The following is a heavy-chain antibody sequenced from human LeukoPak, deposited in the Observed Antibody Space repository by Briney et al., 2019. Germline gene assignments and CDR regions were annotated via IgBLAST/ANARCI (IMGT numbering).Heavy chain of an antibody. CDR2: INPNSGGT. CDR3: ARDIGGDYGFDP. Sequence: ASVKVSCKASGYTFTGYYMHWVRQAPGQGLEWMGWINPNSGGTNYAQKFQGRVTMTRDTSISTAYMELSRLRSDDTAVYYCARDIGGDYGFDPWGQGTLVTVSS. CDR1: GYTFTGYY. V-gene: IGHV1-2*02. J-gene: IGHJ5*02. D-gene: IGHD4/OR15-4a*01.